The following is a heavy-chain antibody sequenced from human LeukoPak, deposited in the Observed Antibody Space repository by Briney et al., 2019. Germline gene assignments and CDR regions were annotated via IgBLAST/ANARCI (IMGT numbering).Heavy chain of an antibody. CDR2: ISYDGSNK. J-gene: IGHJ6*02. D-gene: IGHD6-13*01. Sequence: PGGSLRLSCAASGFTFSSYGMHWVRQAPDKGLEWVAVISYDGSNKYYADSVKGRFTISRDNSKNTLYLQMNSLRAEDTAVYYCAKVAPIAAAAYYYYYGMDVWGQGTTVTVSS. V-gene: IGHV3-30*18. CDR1: GFTFSSYG. CDR3: AKVAPIAAAAYYYYYGMDV.